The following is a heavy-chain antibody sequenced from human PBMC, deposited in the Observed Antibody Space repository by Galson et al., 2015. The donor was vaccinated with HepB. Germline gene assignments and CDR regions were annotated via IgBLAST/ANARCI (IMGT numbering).Heavy chain of an antibody. CDR2: ITGDGSST. CDR1: GFTFSSYW. Sequence: SLRLSCAASGFTFSSYWMHWVRQAPGKGLVWVSHITGDGSSTNYADSVKGRFTISRDNAKNTLYLQMNSLRAEDTAVYYRARVHPSSGWYLGRYFYGMDVWGQGTTVTVSS. V-gene: IGHV3-74*01. D-gene: IGHD6-19*01. J-gene: IGHJ6*02. CDR3: ARVHPSSGWYLGRYFYGMDV.